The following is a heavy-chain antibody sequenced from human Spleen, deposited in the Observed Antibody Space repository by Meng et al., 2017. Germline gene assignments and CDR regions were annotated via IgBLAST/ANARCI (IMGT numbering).Heavy chain of an antibody. CDR1: GFYFNNAW. Sequence: EVLLVESGGYLVKPGGSLRLSWAASGFYFNNAWMSWVRQAPGKGLEWVGRIKSNTDGGTAEYAAPVTGRFTISRDDSKSTLYLQMSGLRIDDTGVYYCTWDDKAVSDYWGQGTLVTVSS. CDR3: TWDDKAVSDY. CDR2: IKSNTDGGTA. V-gene: IGHV3-15*01. J-gene: IGHJ4*02. D-gene: IGHD1-26*01.